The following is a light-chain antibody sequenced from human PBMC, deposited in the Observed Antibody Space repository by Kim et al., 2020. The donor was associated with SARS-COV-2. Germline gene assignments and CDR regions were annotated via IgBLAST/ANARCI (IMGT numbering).Light chain of an antibody. J-gene: IGKJ4*02. CDR3: QQYGSSPLT. CDR1: QSINSSY. CDR2: DAS. Sequence: SPGEGATPSSGGSQSINSSYLAWYQQKPGLAPRLLIYDASSRATGIPDRFSGSGSGTDFTLTISRLEPADFAVYYCQQYGSSPLTFGGGTKVDIK. V-gene: IGKV3D-20*01.